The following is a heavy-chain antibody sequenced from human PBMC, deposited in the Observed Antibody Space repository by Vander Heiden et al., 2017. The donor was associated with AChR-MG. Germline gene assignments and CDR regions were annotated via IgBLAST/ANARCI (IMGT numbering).Heavy chain of an antibody. CDR2: IFTNDEK. CDR3: ARRSAVTTNWFFDL. Sequence: QVTLKESGPVLVKPTETLTLTCSVSGFSPSNPRMGVSWIRQPPGKALEWLAHIFTNDEKTYNTSLKSRLSISKDTSKSQVVLTMTNMDPADTATYYCARRSAVTTNWFFDLWGRGTLVTVSS. CDR1: GFSPSNPRMG. V-gene: IGHV2-26*01. D-gene: IGHD4-17*01. J-gene: IGHJ2*01.